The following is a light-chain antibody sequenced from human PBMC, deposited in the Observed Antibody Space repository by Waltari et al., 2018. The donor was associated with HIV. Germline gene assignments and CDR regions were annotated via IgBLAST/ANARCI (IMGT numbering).Light chain of an antibody. CDR1: GCRITSNY. CDR2: EDD. Sequence: NFMLTQPHSVSESPGKTVTISCTRTGCRITSNYVQWYQRRPGGSPTTVIYEDDQRPSGVPGRFSGSIDSSSNSASLTISGLKPEDEADYYCQSSDRNNQVFGGGTKLTVL. CDR3: QSSDRNNQV. V-gene: IGLV6-57*01. J-gene: IGLJ3*02.